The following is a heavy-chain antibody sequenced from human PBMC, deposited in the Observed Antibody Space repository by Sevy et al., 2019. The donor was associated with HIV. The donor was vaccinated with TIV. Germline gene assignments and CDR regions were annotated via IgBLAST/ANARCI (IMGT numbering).Heavy chain of an antibody. V-gene: IGHV4-34*01. Sequence: SETLSLTCAVFGGSFSGYYWSFIRQPPGKGLEWIGEINHSGNTNYNPSLKSRITISVDTSKNQLSLTLRYVTAADTAVYYCARGPAARDFWSGYSHHWFDPWGQGTLVTVSS. J-gene: IGHJ5*02. CDR2: INHSGNT. CDR3: ARGPAARDFWSGYSHHWFDP. CDR1: GGSFSGYY. D-gene: IGHD3-3*01.